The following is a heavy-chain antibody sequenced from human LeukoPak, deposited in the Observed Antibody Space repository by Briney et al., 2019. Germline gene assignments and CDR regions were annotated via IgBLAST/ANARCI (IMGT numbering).Heavy chain of an antibody. V-gene: IGHV1-18*01. D-gene: IGHD2-2*01. CDR2: ISAYNGNT. CDR1: GYTFTSYG. J-gene: IGHJ1*01. CDR3: ARGGYQPLDVTYFQH. Sequence: ASVKVSCKASGYTFTSYGITWVRQAPGQGLEWMGWISAYNGNTNYPQKLQGRVTMTTDTSTSTAYMELRSLRSDDTAVYYCARGGYQPLDVTYFQHWGQGTLVTVSS.